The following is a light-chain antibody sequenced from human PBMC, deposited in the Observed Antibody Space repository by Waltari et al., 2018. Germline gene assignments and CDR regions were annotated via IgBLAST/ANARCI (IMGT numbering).Light chain of an antibody. CDR2: AAS. CDR1: QSISSY. Sequence: DIQMTQSPSSLSASVGDRVTITCRASQSISSYLNWYQQQPGKAPELLIYAASSLQSGVPSRFSGSGSGTDFTLTISSLQPEDFATYYCQQSYSTPPWTFGQGTKVEIK. J-gene: IGKJ1*01. CDR3: QQSYSTPPWT. V-gene: IGKV1-39*01.